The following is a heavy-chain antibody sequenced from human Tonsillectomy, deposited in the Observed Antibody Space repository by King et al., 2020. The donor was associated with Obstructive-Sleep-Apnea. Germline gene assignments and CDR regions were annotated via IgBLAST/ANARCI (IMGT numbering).Heavy chain of an antibody. CDR2: IKYDGSTK. J-gene: IGHJ4*02. D-gene: IGHD6-6*01. Sequence: DVQLVESGGGLVQPGGSLRLSCAASGFSFDAYWMTWVRQAPGKGLEWVANIKYDGSTKNYVDSVRGRITISRDNAKNSLYLHMNSLRVEDTAVYYCASIIEARPGYYFDYWGQGTLVTVSS. V-gene: IGHV3-7*03. CDR3: ASIIEARPGYYFDY. CDR1: GFSFDAYW.